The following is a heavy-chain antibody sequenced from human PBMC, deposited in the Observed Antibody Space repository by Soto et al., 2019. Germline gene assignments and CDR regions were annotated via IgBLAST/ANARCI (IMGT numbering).Heavy chain of an antibody. CDR3: AKDSTVTTSLYFYYCGFDV. J-gene: IGHJ6*02. CDR1: GFTFNHYA. D-gene: IGHD4-17*01. CDR2: VSGRGGST. V-gene: IGHV3-23*01. Sequence: PGGSLRLSCSASGFTFNHYAMSWVRQAPGKGLEWVSAVSGRGGSTKYADSVKGRFVISRDNSNSMLFLQMDSLRGEDTAVYYCAKDSTVTTSLYFYYCGFDVWGQGTTVTVSS.